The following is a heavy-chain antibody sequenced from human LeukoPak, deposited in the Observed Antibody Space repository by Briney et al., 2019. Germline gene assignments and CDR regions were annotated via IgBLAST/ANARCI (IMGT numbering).Heavy chain of an antibody. Sequence: ASVKVSCKASGYTFTTYTIHWVRQAPGQRLEWMGWINTGNGHTKYSQEFQDRVTITRDTSASTAYMELSSLRSEDTAVYYCATIYRGAGYSSSWFFDYWGQGTLVTVSS. J-gene: IGHJ4*02. D-gene: IGHD6-13*01. V-gene: IGHV1-3*03. CDR2: INTGNGHT. CDR3: ATIYRGAGYSSSWFFDY. CDR1: GYTFTTYT.